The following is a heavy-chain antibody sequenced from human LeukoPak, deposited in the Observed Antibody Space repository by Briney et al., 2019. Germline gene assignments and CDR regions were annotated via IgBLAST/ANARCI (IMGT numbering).Heavy chain of an antibody. D-gene: IGHD3-3*01. CDR2: IKQDGSEK. CDR1: GFTFSSDW. CDR3: ARMDYDFWSGYSIDY. Sequence: GGSLRLSCAASGFTFSSDWMSWVRQAPGKRLEWVSNIKQDGSEKYYVDSVKGRFTISRDNAKNSLYLQMNSLRAEDTAVYYCARMDYDFWSGYSIDYWGQGTLVTVSS. J-gene: IGHJ4*02. V-gene: IGHV3-7*02.